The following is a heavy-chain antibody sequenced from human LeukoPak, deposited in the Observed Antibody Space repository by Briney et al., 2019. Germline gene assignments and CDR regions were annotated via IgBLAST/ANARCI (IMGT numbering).Heavy chain of an antibody. CDR3: VLGTAHFDY. J-gene: IGHJ4*02. CDR1: GFTFSSYA. V-gene: IGHV3-23*01. D-gene: IGHD1-14*01. Sequence: GGSLRLSCAASGFTFSSYAMSWVRQAPGKGLEWVSAISGSGGSTYYADSMKGRFTISRDNSKNTLYLQMNSLRAEDTAVYYCVLGTAHFDYWGQGTLVTVSS. CDR2: ISGSGGST.